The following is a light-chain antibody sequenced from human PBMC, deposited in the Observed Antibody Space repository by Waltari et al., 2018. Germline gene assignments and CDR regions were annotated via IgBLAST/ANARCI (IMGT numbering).Light chain of an antibody. CDR1: SRDDGDY. CDR3: SSYAGNNNLV. J-gene: IGLJ2*01. CDR2: EVT. V-gene: IGLV2-8*01. Sequence: QSGLTQPPSASGSHGHSVAIPCPGTSRDDGDYVPWYQQHPGKAPKLMISEVTKRPSGVPDRFSGSKSGSTASLTVSGLQAEDEADYYCSSYAGNNNLVFGGGTKLTVL.